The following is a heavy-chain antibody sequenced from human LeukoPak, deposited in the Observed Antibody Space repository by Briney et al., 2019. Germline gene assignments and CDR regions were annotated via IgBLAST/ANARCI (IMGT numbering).Heavy chain of an antibody. CDR2: IYYSGST. CDR3: ARLWGGISYYFDY. V-gene: IGHV4-59*08. D-gene: IGHD3-16*01. Sequence: SETLSLTCTVSGGSISSYYWSWIRQPPGKGLEWIGYIYYSGSTNYNPSLKSRVTISVDTSKNQFSLKLSSVTAADTAVYYCARLWGGISYYFDYRGQGTLVTVSS. CDR1: GGSISSYY. J-gene: IGHJ4*02.